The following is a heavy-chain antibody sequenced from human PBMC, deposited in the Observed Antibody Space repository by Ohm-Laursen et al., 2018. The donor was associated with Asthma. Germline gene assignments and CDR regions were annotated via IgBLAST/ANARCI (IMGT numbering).Heavy chain of an antibody. J-gene: IGHJ4*02. V-gene: IGHV3-23*01. CDR2: ISGSGGST. CDR3: ARDGPELPTELDY. CDR1: GFTFSNSA. D-gene: IGHD1-14*01. Sequence: SLRLSCTASGFTFSNSAMSWVRQAPGKGLEWVSAISGSGGSTYYADSVKGRFTISRDNSKNTLYLQMNSLRAEDTAVYYCARDGPELPTELDYWGPGTLVTVSS.